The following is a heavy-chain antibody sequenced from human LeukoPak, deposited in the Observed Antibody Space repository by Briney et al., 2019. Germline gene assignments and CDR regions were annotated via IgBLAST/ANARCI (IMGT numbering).Heavy chain of an antibody. J-gene: IGHJ4*02. CDR2: IKQDGSEK. D-gene: IGHD4-17*01. V-gene: IGHV3-7*01. CDR3: ARDWDYGDYVSEGY. Sequence: GGSLRLSCAAFGFTFSSYWMSWVRQAPGKGLEWVANIKQDGSEKYYVDSVKGRFTISRDNAKNSLYLQMNSLRAEDTAVYYCARDWDYGDYVSEGYWGQGTLVTVSS. CDR1: GFTFSSYW.